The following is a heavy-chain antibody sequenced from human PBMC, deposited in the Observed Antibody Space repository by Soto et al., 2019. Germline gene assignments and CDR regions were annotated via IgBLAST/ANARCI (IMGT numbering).Heavy chain of an antibody. J-gene: IGHJ6*02. Sequence: KTSETLSLTCTVSGGSISSGGYYWSWIRQHPGKGLEWIGYIYYSGSTYYNPSLKSRVTISVDTSKNQFSLKLSSVTAADTAVYYCARDRDGYCSSTSCSYYGMDVWGQGTTVTVSS. CDR3: ARDRDGYCSSTSCSYYGMDV. CDR1: GGSISSGGYY. D-gene: IGHD2-2*01. V-gene: IGHV4-31*03. CDR2: IYYSGST.